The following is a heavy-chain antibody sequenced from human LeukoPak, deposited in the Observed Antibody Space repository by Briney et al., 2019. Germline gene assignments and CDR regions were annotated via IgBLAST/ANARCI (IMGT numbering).Heavy chain of an antibody. Sequence: GGSLRLSCAASGFTFNSHGMHWVRQAPGKGLEWVAFIRYDGSNKYYADSVKGRLTISRDNSKSTLYLQMNSLRAEDTAVYYCAKDLEGWLGLRFVDYYYGMDVWGQGTTVTVSS. V-gene: IGHV3-30*02. CDR2: IRYDGSNK. J-gene: IGHJ6*02. CDR1: GFTFNSHG. CDR3: AKDLEGWLGLRFVDYYYGMDV. D-gene: IGHD5-12*01.